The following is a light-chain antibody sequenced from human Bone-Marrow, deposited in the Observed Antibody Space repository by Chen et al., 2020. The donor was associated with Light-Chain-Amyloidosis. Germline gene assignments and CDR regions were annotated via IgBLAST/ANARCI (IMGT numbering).Light chain of an antibody. CDR3: QQYGSSPGT. J-gene: IGKJ1*01. Sequence: EFVLSHSPGTLSLSPGERATLSCRASQSVSSSYLAWYQQKPGQAPRLLIYGASSRATGIPDRFSGSGSGTDFTLTISRLEPEDFAVYYCQQYGSSPGTFGQGTKAEIK. CDR1: QSVSSSY. V-gene: IGKV3-20*01. CDR2: GAS.